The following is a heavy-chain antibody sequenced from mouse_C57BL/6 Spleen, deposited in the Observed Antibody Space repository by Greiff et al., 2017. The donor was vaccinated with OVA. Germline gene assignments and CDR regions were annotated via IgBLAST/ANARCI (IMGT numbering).Heavy chain of an antibody. CDR1: GYTFTSYW. Sequence: QVQLQQPGAELVMPGASVKLSCKASGYTFTSYWMHWVKQRPGQGLEWIGEIDPSDSYNNYNPKFKGKSTLTVDKSSSTAYMQLSSLTSEDSAVYYCARAGYYGSSYETNYFDYWGQGTTLTVSS. CDR2: IDPSDSYN. CDR3: ARAGYYGSSYETNYFDY. D-gene: IGHD1-1*01. J-gene: IGHJ2*01. V-gene: IGHV1-69*01.